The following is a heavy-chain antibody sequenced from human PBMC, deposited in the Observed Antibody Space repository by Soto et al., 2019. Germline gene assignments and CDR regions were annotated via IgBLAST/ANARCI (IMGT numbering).Heavy chain of an antibody. V-gene: IGHV3-30*18. Sequence: PGGSLRLSCAASGFTFGTYGMHWVRQAPGKGLEWVAVMSSDGSKKYYADSVKGRFTISRDNSKNTLYLQMNSLRAEDTAVYYCAKPYLDNSGYYSFDYWGQGTLVTVSS. D-gene: IGHD3-22*01. J-gene: IGHJ4*02. CDR1: GFTFGTYG. CDR3: AKPYLDNSGYYSFDY. CDR2: MSSDGSKK.